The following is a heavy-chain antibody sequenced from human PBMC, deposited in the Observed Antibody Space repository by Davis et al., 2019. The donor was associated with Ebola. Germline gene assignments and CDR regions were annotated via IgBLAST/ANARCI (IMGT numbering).Heavy chain of an antibody. CDR2: IYYSGST. Sequence: PSETLSLTCTVSGGSISSYYWSWIRQPPGKGLEWIGYIYYSGSTNYNPSLKSRVTISVDTSKNQFSLKLSSVTAADTAVYYCARHGDSGPGFDYWGQGTLVTVSS. CDR3: ARHGDSGPGFDY. V-gene: IGHV4-59*08. CDR1: GGSISSYY. D-gene: IGHD1-26*01. J-gene: IGHJ4*02.